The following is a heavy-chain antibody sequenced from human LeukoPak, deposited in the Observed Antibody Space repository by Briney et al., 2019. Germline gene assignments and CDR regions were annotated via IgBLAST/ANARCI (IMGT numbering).Heavy chain of an antibody. CDR3: ARYPITIFGVVKGDAFDI. D-gene: IGHD3-3*01. CDR2: IYYSGST. CDR1: GGSISSYY. Sequence: SETLSLTCTVSGGSISSYYWSWIRQPPGKGLEWIGYIYYSGSTNYNPSLKSRVTISVDTSKNQFSLKLSSVTAADTAVYYCARYPITIFGVVKGDAFDIWGQGTMVTVSS. V-gene: IGHV4-59*01. J-gene: IGHJ3*02.